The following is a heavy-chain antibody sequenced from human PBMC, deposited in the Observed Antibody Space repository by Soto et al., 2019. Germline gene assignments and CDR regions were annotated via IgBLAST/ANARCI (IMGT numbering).Heavy chain of an antibody. CDR1: GFTFSSYA. D-gene: IGHD6-13*01. CDR3: AKSPWAPGAIADTPVP. J-gene: IGHJ5*02. CDR2: ISGSGGST. Sequence: EVQLLESGGGLVQPGGSLRLSCAASGFTFSSYAMSWVRQAPGKGLEWVSAISGSGGSTYYADSVKGRFTISRDNSKNTLYLQMNSLRAEDTAVYYCAKSPWAPGAIADTPVPWGPGTLVTVSS. V-gene: IGHV3-23*01.